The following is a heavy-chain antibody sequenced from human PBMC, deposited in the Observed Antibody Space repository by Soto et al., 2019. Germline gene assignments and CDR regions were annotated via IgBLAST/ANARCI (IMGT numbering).Heavy chain of an antibody. CDR3: ARGGQKNGYTSIGP. J-gene: IGHJ5*02. D-gene: IGHD1-1*01. Sequence: GAPVEVTCKDSGGTLSSNSSSWVRHAHRQGLEWMGGIIPIFGNTNTYHKKRFQGRFTMTSDSASNTAYMELRSLTPDDTAVYYCARGGQKNGYTSIGPWVKGTLVTVSS. CDR1: GGTLSSNS. V-gene: IGHV1-69*01. CDR2: IIPIFGNT.